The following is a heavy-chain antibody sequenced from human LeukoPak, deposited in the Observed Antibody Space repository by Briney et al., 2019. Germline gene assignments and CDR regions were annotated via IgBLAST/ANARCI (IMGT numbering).Heavy chain of an antibody. J-gene: IGHJ6*02. Sequence: SETLSLTCTVSGGSLSSGSYYWSWLRQPAGTGLEWLGRIYTSGSTNYNPSLKSRVTISVDTSKNQFSLKLSSVTAADTAVYYCAKIAVAGNYYYYGMDVWGQGTTVTVSS. CDR3: AKIAVAGNYYYYGMDV. CDR2: IYTSGST. V-gene: IGHV4-61*02. CDR1: GGSLSSGSYY. D-gene: IGHD6-19*01.